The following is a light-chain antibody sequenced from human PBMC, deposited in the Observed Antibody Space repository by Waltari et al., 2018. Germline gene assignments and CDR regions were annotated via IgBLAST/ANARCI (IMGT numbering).Light chain of an antibody. Sequence: EIVLTQYPGTLSLYPGERVTLSCRASVSVSRALAWYQQKPGQAPRLLMYGASTRATGIPDRFSGSRSGTDFSLTISRLEPDDFAVYYCQHYVRLPVTFGQGTKVEIK. J-gene: IGKJ1*01. CDR1: VSVSRA. V-gene: IGKV3-20*01. CDR3: QHYVRLPVT. CDR2: GAS.